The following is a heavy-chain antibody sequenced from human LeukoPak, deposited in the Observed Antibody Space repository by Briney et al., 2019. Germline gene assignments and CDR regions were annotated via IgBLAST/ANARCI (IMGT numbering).Heavy chain of an antibody. CDR2: ISSDSSSI. Sequence: PGGSLRLSCAASGFTFSTYSMNWVRQAPGKGLEWISYISSDSSSIYYADSVKGRFTISRDNARNSLYLQMNSLGAEDTAVFYCARSGRWSGYSVGYYYYYIDVWGKGTTVTVSS. CDR3: ARSGRWSGYSVGYYYYYIDV. V-gene: IGHV3-48*01. CDR1: GFTFSTYS. D-gene: IGHD3-3*01. J-gene: IGHJ6*03.